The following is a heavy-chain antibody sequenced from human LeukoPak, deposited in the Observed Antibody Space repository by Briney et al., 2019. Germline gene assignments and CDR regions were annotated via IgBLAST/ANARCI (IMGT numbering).Heavy chain of an antibody. Sequence: SETLSLTCTVSGGSISSYYWNWIWQPPGKGLEWIGYIYYSGSTNYNPSLKSRVTISVDTSKNQFSLKLSSVTAADTAVYYCARLRELATLHDAFDIWGQGTMVTVSS. CDR2: IYYSGST. J-gene: IGHJ3*02. CDR1: GGSISSYY. D-gene: IGHD5-24*01. CDR3: ARLRELATLHDAFDI. V-gene: IGHV4-59*08.